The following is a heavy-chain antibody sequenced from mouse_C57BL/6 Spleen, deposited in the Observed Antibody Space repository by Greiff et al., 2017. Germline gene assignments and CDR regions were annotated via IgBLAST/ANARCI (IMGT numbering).Heavy chain of an antibody. CDR1: GYTFTSYW. Sequence: QVQLQQPGAELVKPGASVKLSCKASGYTFTSYWMHWVKQRPGQGLEWIGMIHPNSGSTNYNEKFKSKATLTVDKSSSPAYMQLCSLTSVASAVYNCARSPPPFDYWGQGTTLTVSS. CDR2: IHPNSGST. CDR3: ARSPPPFDY. J-gene: IGHJ2*01. V-gene: IGHV1-64*01.